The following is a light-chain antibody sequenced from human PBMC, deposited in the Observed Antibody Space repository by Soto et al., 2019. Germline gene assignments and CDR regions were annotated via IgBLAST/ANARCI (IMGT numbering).Light chain of an antibody. J-gene: IGKJ2*01. CDR1: QSISSW. V-gene: IGKV1-5*01. CDR2: DAS. Sequence: DIERTQSPSTLSASVGDRVTITCRASQSISSWLAWYQQKPGKAPKLLIYDASSLESGVPSRFSSSGSGTEFTLTISSLQPDDFATYYCQQYNSYPYTFGQGTKLEIK. CDR3: QQYNSYPYT.